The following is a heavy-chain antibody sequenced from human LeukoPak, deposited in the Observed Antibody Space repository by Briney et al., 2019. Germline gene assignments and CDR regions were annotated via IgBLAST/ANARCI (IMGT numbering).Heavy chain of an antibody. CDR2: ISGSGGST. D-gene: IGHD3-22*01. J-gene: IGHJ4*02. Sequence: GGSLRLSCAASGFTFSSYAMSWVRQAPGKGLEWVSAISGSGGSTYYADSVKGRFTISRDNSKNTLYLQMNSLRAEDTAVYYCARAKGVSTGYRPTDYWGQGTLVTVSS. CDR1: GFTFSSYA. V-gene: IGHV3-23*01. CDR3: ARAKGVSTGYRPTDY.